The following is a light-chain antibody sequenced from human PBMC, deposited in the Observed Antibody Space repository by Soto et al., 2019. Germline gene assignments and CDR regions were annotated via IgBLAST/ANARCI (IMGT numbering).Light chain of an antibody. J-gene: IGLJ1*01. CDR3: QSYDSSLSGYV. V-gene: IGLV1-40*01. Sequence: QSVLTQPPSVSGAPGQRVTLSCTGSSSNNGAGYDVHWYHQLPGTAPKLLIYGNSNRPSGVPDRFSGSKSGTSASLAITGLQAEDEADYYCQSYDSSLSGYVFGTGTKVTVL. CDR1: SSNNGAGYD. CDR2: GNS.